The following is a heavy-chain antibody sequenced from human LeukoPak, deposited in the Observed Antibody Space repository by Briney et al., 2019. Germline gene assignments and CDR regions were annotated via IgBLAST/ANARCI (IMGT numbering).Heavy chain of an antibody. CDR2: ISSSSSVI. CDR1: GSTFSSHT. D-gene: IGHD2-2*01. CDR3: ARNLPAADY. V-gene: IGHV3-48*04. J-gene: IGHJ4*02. Sequence: PGGSLRLSCAASGSTFSSHTMNWVRQAPGKGLEWVSYISSSSSVICYADSVKGRFTISRDNAKNSLFLQMNSLRAEDTAVYYCARNLPAADYWGQGTLVTVPS.